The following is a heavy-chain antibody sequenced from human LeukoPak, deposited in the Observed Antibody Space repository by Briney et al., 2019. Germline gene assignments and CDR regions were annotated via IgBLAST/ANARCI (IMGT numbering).Heavy chain of an antibody. CDR2: IYTSGST. CDR1: GGSISSYY. CDR3: AKPYDSSGYYLNFDAFDI. Sequence: SETLSLTCTVSGGSISSYYWSWIRQPAGKGLEWIGRIYTSGSTNYNPSLKSRVTMSVDTSKNQFSLKLSSVTAADTAVYYCAKPYDSSGYYLNFDAFDIWGQGTMVTVSS. D-gene: IGHD3-22*01. J-gene: IGHJ3*02. V-gene: IGHV4-4*07.